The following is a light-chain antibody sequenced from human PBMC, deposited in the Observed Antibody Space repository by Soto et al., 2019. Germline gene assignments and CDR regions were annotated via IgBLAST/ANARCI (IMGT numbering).Light chain of an antibody. CDR1: QSVSSSY. CDR2: GAS. Sequence: EIVLTQSPGTLSLSPGERATLSCRASQSVSSSYLAWYQQKPGQAPRLLIYGASSRATGIPDRFSGSGSGSYFTLTISRLEPEDFAVHYCQQYGSSHSFTFGPGTKVDIK. V-gene: IGKV3-20*01. J-gene: IGKJ3*01. CDR3: QQYGSSHSFT.